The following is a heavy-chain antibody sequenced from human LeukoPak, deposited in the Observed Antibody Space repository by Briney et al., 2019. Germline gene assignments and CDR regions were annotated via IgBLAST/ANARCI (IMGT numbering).Heavy chain of an antibody. CDR1: GATFSSYT. CDR2: IIPILGIA. Sequence: VASVKVSCKASGATFSSYTISWVRQAPGQGLEWMGRIIPILGIANYAQKFQGRVTITADKSTSTAYMELSSLRSEDTAVYYCASSITMVRELYYMDVWGKGTTVTVSS. CDR3: ASSITMVRELYYMDV. J-gene: IGHJ6*03. V-gene: IGHV1-69*02. D-gene: IGHD3-10*01.